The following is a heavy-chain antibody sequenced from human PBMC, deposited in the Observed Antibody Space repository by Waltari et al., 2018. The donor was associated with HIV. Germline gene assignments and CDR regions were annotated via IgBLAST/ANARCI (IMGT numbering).Heavy chain of an antibody. J-gene: IGHJ5*02. Sequence: QVQLQESGPGLVKPSGTLSLSCVVSGDSMNASFWTWIRQPPESGLEYIAYIRDNGQTNYSPSFKSRVVLSIDTSKNQVSLKLHSVTTADTGVYYCAKMSAVAPGTPGRVDHWGRGALVTVSS. CDR3: AKMSAVAPGTPGRVDH. V-gene: IGHV4-59*01. CDR2: IRDNGQT. CDR1: GDSMNASF. D-gene: IGHD2-21*01.